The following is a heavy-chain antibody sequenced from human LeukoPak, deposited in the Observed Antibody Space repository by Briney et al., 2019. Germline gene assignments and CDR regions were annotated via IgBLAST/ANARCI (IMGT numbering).Heavy chain of an antibody. D-gene: IGHD6-25*01. V-gene: IGHV3-23*01. CDR2: SGSDGRA. CDR1: GFTFSSYA. Sequence: SGGSLRLSCAASGFTFSSYAMNWVRQAPGKGLEWVSVSGSDGRAYYADSVKGRFTISRDNSKNTLYLQMNSLRAEDTAVYYCAKEHWDGAAGGFDYWGQGTLVTVSS. J-gene: IGHJ4*02. CDR3: AKEHWDGAAGGFDY.